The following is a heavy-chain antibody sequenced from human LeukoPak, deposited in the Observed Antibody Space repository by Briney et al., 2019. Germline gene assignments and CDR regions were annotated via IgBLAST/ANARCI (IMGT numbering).Heavy chain of an antibody. CDR1: GYTFTCYY. Sequence: ASVTVSFKASGYTFTCYYMHWVRQAPGQGLEWMGWINPNSGGTNYAQKFQGRVTMTRDTSISTAYMELSRLRSDDTAVYYCARDIAAAGTSTDYYYYYGMDVWGQGTTVTVSS. CDR2: INPNSGGT. D-gene: IGHD6-13*01. CDR3: ARDIAAAGTSTDYYYYYGMDV. J-gene: IGHJ6*02. V-gene: IGHV1-2*02.